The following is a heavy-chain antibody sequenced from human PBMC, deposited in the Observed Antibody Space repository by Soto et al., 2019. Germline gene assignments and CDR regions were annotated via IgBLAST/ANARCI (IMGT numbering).Heavy chain of an antibody. CDR2: IDPSDSYT. Sequence: GESLKISCKGSGYSFTSYWISWVRQMPGKGLEWMGRIDPSDSYTNYSPSFQGHVTISADKSISTAYLQWSSLKASDTAMYYCARRDCSSTSCYSYGSYYYYYGMDVWGQGTTVTVSS. D-gene: IGHD2-2*01. CDR3: ARRDCSSTSCYSYGSYYYYYGMDV. CDR1: GYSFTSYW. J-gene: IGHJ6*02. V-gene: IGHV5-10-1*01.